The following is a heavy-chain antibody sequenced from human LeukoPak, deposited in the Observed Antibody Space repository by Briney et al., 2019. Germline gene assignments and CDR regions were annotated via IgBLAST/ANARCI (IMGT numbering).Heavy chain of an antibody. CDR2: IYTSGST. J-gene: IGHJ3*02. CDR3: ARVLEQLGEFRNAFDI. CDR1: GGSVSSGSYY. Sequence: SQTLSLTCTVSGGSVSSGSYYWSWIRQPAGKGLEWIGRIYTSGSTNYNPSLKSRVTISVDTSKNQFSLKLSSVTAADTAVYYCARVLEQLGEFRNAFDIWGQGTMVTVSS. D-gene: IGHD6-6*01. V-gene: IGHV4-61*02.